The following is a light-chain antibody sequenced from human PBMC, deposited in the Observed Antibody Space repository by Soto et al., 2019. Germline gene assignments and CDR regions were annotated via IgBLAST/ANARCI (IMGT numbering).Light chain of an antibody. V-gene: IGKV1-27*01. CDR1: QTISSC. J-gene: IGKJ1*01. CDR2: AAS. CDR3: QQYNSDPRA. Sequence: DIQISQSPSSLSASVGDRVPITCRASQTISSCLAWYQQKPGKVPKLLIYAASTLKSGVPSRFSGSGSGTESTLTISSLQPEDVATYYCQQYNSDPRAFGQGTKVDI.